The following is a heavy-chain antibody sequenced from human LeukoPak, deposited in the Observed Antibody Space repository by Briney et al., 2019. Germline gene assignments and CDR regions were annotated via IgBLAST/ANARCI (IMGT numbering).Heavy chain of an antibody. CDR3: AKGLVREMANAFDY. J-gene: IGHJ4*02. Sequence: PGGSLRLSCAASGLSFNSCGMHWVRQAPGKGLEWVAVISSDGSNKYYADSVKGRFTISRDNPKNTLSLQMNSLRTEDTAVFYCAKGLVREMANAFDYWGQGTLVTVSS. D-gene: IGHD5-24*01. CDR1: GLSFNSCG. CDR2: ISSDGSNK. V-gene: IGHV3-30*18.